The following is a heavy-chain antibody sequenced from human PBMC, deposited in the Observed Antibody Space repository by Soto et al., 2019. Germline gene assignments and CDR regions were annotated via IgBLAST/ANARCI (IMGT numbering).Heavy chain of an antibody. CDR1: GFSFRSYS. D-gene: IGHD1-26*01. V-gene: IGHV3-48*01. CDR2: ISSSSTTI. CDR3: ARDLGGRIGWFDP. Sequence: EVQLVESGGGLVQPGGSLRLSCAASGFSFRSYSMNWVRQAPGKGLEWISYISSSSTTIYYADSLKGRFTISRDDAKNTLYLQIDSLRAEDTAVYYCARDLGGRIGWFDPWGQGTLVTVSS. J-gene: IGHJ5*02.